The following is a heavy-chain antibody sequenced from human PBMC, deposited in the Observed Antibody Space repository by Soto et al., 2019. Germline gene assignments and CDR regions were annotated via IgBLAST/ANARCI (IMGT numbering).Heavy chain of an antibody. CDR2: IYYSGST. J-gene: IGHJ6*02. CDR1: GGSISSGGYY. Sequence: QVQLQESGPGLVKPSQTLSLTCTVSGGSISSGGYYWSWIRQHPGKGLEWIGYIYYSGSTYYNPSLKSRVTISVDTSKNQFALKLSSVTAADTAVYWCARGYYGSGNYYNPTLGRDVWGQGTTVTVSS. V-gene: IGHV4-31*03. D-gene: IGHD3-10*01. CDR3: ARGYYGSGNYYNPTLGRDV.